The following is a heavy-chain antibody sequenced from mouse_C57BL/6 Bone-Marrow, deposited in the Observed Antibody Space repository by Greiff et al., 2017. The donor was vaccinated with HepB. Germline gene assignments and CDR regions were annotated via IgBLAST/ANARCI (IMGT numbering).Heavy chain of an antibody. CDR2: ISNGGGST. V-gene: IGHV5-12*01. CDR1: GFTFSDYY. Sequence: EVHLVESGGGLVQPGGSLKLSCAASGFTFSDYYMYWVRQTPEKRLEWVAYISNGGGSTYYPDTVKGRFTISRDNAKNTLYLQMSRLKSEDTAMYYCAMIYYDAYWGQGTRVTVSA. J-gene: IGHJ3*01. D-gene: IGHD2-4*01. CDR3: AMIYYDAY.